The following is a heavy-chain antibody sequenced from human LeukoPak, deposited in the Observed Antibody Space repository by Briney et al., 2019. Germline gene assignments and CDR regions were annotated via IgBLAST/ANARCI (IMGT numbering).Heavy chain of an antibody. CDR2: IWYDGSNK. CDR1: GFTFSSYG. Sequence: GGSLRLSCAASGFTFSSYGMHWVRQAPGKGLEWVAVIWYDGSNKYYADSVKGRFTISRDNSKNTLYLQMNSLRAEDTAVYYCARDQNFYDTTGEGYFQHWGQGTLVTVSS. V-gene: IGHV3-33*01. CDR3: ARDQNFYDTTGEGYFQH. D-gene: IGHD3-22*01. J-gene: IGHJ1*01.